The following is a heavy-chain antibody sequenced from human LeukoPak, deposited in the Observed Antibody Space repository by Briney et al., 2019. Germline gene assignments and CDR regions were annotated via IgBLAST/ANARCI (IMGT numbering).Heavy chain of an antibody. Sequence: GGSLRLSCAASGFMFSSHGMNWVRQAPGKGLEWVSYIGSGSRTTYYADSVKARFTISRDNSKNTLYLQKNSLRADDTAIYYCAKSMTLQWRGFFDLWGRGTHVTVSS. D-gene: IGHD6-19*01. CDR3: AKSMTLQWRGFFDL. CDR1: GFMFSSHG. J-gene: IGHJ2*01. V-gene: IGHV3-48*01. CDR2: IGSGSRTT.